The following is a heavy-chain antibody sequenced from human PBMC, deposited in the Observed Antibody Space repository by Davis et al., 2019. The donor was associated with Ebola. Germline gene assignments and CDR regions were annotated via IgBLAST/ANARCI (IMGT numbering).Heavy chain of an antibody. CDR2: IIPILGIA. J-gene: IGHJ6*02. V-gene: IGHV1-69*04. CDR1: AGTFSSYA. D-gene: IGHD2-2*01. CDR3: ASWGYCNSTSCRNYDYYGMDV. Sequence: SVKVSCKASAGTFSSYAISWVRQAPGQGLEWMGRIIPILGIANYAQKFQGRVTITADKSTSTAYMELSSLRSEDTAVYYCASWGYCNSTSCRNYDYYGMDVWGQGTTVTVSS.